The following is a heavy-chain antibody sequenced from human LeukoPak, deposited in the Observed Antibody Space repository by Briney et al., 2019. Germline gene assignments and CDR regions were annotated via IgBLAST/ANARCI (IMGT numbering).Heavy chain of an antibody. CDR3: ARDAQRGFDYSNSLRY. V-gene: IGHV3-33*01. CDR1: GFTFNHYG. CDR2: TWSDGTNK. Sequence: GGSLRLSCAATGFTFNHYGMHWVRQAPGKGLEWVAVTWSDGTNKYYAGSVKGRFTISRADSRNTVYLQMNTLRPEDTGMYYCARDAQRGFDYSNSLRYWGQGTPVTVST. J-gene: IGHJ4*02. D-gene: IGHD4-11*01.